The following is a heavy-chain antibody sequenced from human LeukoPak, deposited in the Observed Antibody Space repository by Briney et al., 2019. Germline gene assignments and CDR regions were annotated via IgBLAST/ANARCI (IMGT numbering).Heavy chain of an antibody. D-gene: IGHD6-25*01. Sequence: PSETLSLTCTVSGGSISSSSYYWGWIRQPPGKGLEWIGSIYYNGRIYYNPSLKSRVTISVDTSKHQFSLNLSSVTAADTALYYCARGRGNHYYYGMDVWGQGTTVTVSS. CDR3: ARGRGNHYYYGMDV. CDR2: IYYNGRI. J-gene: IGHJ6*02. CDR1: GGSISSSSYY. V-gene: IGHV4-39*01.